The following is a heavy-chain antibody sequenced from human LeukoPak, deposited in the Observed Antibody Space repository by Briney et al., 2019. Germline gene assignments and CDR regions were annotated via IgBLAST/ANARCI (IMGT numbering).Heavy chain of an antibody. CDR1: GGTFSSYA. Sequence: SMKVSCKASGGTFSSYAISWVRQAPGQGLEWMGGIIPIFGTADYAQKFQGRVTFTADESTSTAYMELSSLRPEDTAVYYCARDLVGSAISYSSGAWDYWGQGTLVTVSS. V-gene: IGHV1-69*13. D-gene: IGHD3-10*01. CDR3: ARDLVGSAISYSSGAWDY. CDR2: IIPIFGTA. J-gene: IGHJ4*02.